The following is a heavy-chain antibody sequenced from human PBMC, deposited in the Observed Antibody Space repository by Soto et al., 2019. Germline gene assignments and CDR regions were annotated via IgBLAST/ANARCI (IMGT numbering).Heavy chain of an antibody. J-gene: IGHJ6*02. Sequence: QVQLVQSGAEVKKPGSSVKVSCKASGGTFSSYAISWVRQAPGQGLEWMGGIIPIFGTANYAQKFQGRVTITADESTSTAYMELSSLRSEDTAVYYCARDRTAAANYYYNGMDVWGQGTTVTVSS. D-gene: IGHD6-13*01. CDR2: IIPIFGTA. V-gene: IGHV1-69*12. CDR3: ARDRTAAANYYYNGMDV. CDR1: GGTFSSYA.